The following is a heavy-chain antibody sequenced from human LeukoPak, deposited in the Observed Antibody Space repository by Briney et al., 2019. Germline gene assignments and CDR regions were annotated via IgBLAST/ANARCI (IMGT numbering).Heavy chain of an antibody. V-gene: IGHV4-59*08. CDR3: ARHPPAAHRLNVVVVPAIDY. D-gene: IGHD2-2*01. J-gene: IGHJ4*02. CDR2: IYHSGST. CDR1: GGSISSYY. Sequence: PSETLSLTCTVSGGSISSYYWSWIRQPPGEGLEWIGYIYHSGSTNYNPSLKSRVTISVATSKNQFSLQLSSVTAADTAMYYCARHPPAAHRLNVVVVPAIDYWGLGTLVTVSS.